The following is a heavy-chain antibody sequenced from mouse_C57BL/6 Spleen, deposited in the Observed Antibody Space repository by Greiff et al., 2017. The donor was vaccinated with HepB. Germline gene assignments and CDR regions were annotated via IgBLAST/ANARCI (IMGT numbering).Heavy chain of an antibody. Sequence: VKLMESGPGLVQPSQSLSITCTVSGFSLTSYGVHWVRQSPGKGLEWLGVIWRGGSTDYNAAFMSRLSITKDNSKSQVFFKMNSLQADDTAIYYCAKKGDNYEGYAMDYWGQGTSVTVSS. V-gene: IGHV2-5*01. J-gene: IGHJ4*01. CDR2: IWRGGST. CDR3: AKKGDNYEGYAMDY. D-gene: IGHD1-3*01. CDR1: GFSLTSYG.